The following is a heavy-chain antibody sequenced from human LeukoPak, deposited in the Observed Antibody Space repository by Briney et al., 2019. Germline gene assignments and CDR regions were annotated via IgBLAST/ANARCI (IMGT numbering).Heavy chain of an antibody. D-gene: IGHD3-16*01. J-gene: IGHJ4*02. CDR1: GASISSHY. CDR2: VIDSVRT. CDR3: ATIKHGQIFGYFDF. V-gene: IGHV4-59*11. Sequence: NTSETLSLTCTVSGASISSHYWSWLRQPPGKGLEWIGYVIDSVRTKDNPSLQSRLTLSADTSKNEFSLRLSSVTAADTAVYYCATIKHGQIFGYFDFWGQGIKVTASS.